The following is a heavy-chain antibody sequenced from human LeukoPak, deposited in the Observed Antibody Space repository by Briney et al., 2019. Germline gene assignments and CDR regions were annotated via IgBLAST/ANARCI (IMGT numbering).Heavy chain of an antibody. CDR3: ARDNSVRDEAWWFNP. V-gene: IGHV1-46*01. CDR2: ISPSGGST. D-gene: IGHD5-24*01. CDR1: GYTFTSNY. J-gene: IGHJ5*02. Sequence: GASVKVPCKAFGYTFTSNYMHWVRQAPGQGPEWMGVISPSGGSTTYAQKFQGRVTLTRDMSTSTDYLELSSLRSEDTAVYYCARDNSVRDEAWWFNPWGQGTLVTISS.